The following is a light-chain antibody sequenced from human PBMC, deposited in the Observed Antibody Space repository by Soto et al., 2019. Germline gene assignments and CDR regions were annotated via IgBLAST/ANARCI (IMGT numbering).Light chain of an antibody. CDR2: EVS. CDR1: SSDVGGYNS. J-gene: IGLJ1*01. CDR3: SSYAGSNNFV. V-gene: IGLV2-8*01. Sequence: LTQPPSASGSPGQSVTISCTGTSSDVGGYNSVSWYQQHPGKAPKLMIYEVSKRPSGVPDRFSGSKSGNTASLTVSGLQAEDEADYYCSSYAGSNNFVFGTGTKVTVL.